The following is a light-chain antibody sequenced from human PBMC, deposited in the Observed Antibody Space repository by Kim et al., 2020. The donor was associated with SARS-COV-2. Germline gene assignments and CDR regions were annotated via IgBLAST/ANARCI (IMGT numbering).Light chain of an antibody. CDR3: QTWDGITAM. CDR1: DLGDKY. Sequence: SYELTQPPSVSVSPGQTASITCSGDDLGDKYTCWYQQKPGQSPLLVIYQDDRRPSGIPDRFSGSNSGNTATLTISGTQAMDEADYYCQTWDGITAMFGGG. J-gene: IGLJ3*02. CDR2: QDD. V-gene: IGLV3-1*01.